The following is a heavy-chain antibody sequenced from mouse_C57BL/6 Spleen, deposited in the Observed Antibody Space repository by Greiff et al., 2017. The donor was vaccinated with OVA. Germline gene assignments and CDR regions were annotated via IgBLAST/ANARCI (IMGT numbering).Heavy chain of an antibody. J-gene: IGHJ2*01. D-gene: IGHD2-3*01. CDR1: GYTFTDYE. V-gene: IGHV1-15*01. CDR2: IDPETGGT. CDR3: TRGGLYDGYYNFDY. Sequence: QVQLQQSGAELVRPGASVTLSCKASGYTFTDYEMHWVKQTPVHGLEWIGAIDPETGGTAYNQKFKGKAILTADKSSSTAYMELRSLTSEDSAVYYCTRGGLYDGYYNFDYWGQGTTLTVSS.